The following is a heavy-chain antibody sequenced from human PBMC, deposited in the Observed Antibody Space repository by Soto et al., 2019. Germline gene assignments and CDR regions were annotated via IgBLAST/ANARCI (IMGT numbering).Heavy chain of an antibody. D-gene: IGHD3-3*01. CDR3: ARALIRFLDWIPENYYYGMDV. V-gene: IGHV1-2*02. CDR2: INPNNGGT. J-gene: IGHJ6*04. CDR1: GHTFSAYY. Sequence: QVHLVQSGAEVKKPGASMKVSCKPSGHTFSAYYIHWVRQAPGQGLEWMVWINPNNGGTNYAQNFTGRVTMTRDTSSRTVYMELSRLTSDDTAVYYCARALIRFLDWIPENYYYGMDVWGKGTTVTVSS.